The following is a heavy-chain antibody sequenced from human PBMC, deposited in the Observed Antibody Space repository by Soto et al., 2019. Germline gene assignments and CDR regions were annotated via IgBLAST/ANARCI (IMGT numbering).Heavy chain of an antibody. J-gene: IGHJ6*02. V-gene: IGHV4-39*01. CDR1: GGSIAIGGYF. CDR3: AKREDSSRFGGLDI. D-gene: IGHD3-3*01. Sequence: PSETLSLTCTVSGGSIAIGGYFWDWIRQPPGKGLEWIGTVHSTGGTYYSPSLRSRVTISVDTSKNLFSLKMTSASATDTAVYFCAKREDSSRFGGLDIWGQGTAVS. CDR2: VHSTGGT.